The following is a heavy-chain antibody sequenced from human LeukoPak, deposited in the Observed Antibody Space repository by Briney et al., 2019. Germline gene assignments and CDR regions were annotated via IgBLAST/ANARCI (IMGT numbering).Heavy chain of an antibody. CDR2: INPNSGGT. D-gene: IGHD1-26*01. CDR3: ASGSGSYARES. V-gene: IGHV1-2*06. CDR1: GYTFTGCY. Sequence: ASVKVSCKASGYTFTGCYIHWVRQAPGQGLEWMGRINPNSGGTNYAQKFQGGVTMTRDTSISTAYMELSRLRSDDTAVYYCASGSGSYARESWGQGTLVTVSS. J-gene: IGHJ4*02.